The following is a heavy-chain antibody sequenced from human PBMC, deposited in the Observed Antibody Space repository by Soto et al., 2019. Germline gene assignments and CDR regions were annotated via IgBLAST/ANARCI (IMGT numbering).Heavy chain of an antibody. CDR3: ATDLSFGSGWYNSLDH. Sequence: EVQLVESGGGLAQPGRSLRLSCAASGFNFDDYGMHWVRQAPGKGLEWVSGMSWNGDNIGYADSVKGRFTISRDNAKNSLYLQMNSRRPEDTALYYCATDLSFGSGWYNSLDHWGQGTLVTVPS. V-gene: IGHV3-9*01. J-gene: IGHJ4*02. D-gene: IGHD6-19*01. CDR2: MSWNGDNI. CDR1: GFNFDDYG.